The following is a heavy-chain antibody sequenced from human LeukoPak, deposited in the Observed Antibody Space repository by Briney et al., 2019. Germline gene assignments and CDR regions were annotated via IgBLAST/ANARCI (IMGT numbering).Heavy chain of an antibody. CDR3: ARLEGSYYNLVGY. Sequence: KTSETLSLTCTVSGGSISSSSYYWGWIRQPPGKGLEWIGSIYYSGSTHYNPSLKSRVTISVDTSKNQFSLKLSSVTAADTAVYYCARLEGSYYNLVGYWGQGTLVTVSS. J-gene: IGHJ4*02. V-gene: IGHV4-39*01. D-gene: IGHD3-10*01. CDR1: GGSISSSSYY. CDR2: IYYSGST.